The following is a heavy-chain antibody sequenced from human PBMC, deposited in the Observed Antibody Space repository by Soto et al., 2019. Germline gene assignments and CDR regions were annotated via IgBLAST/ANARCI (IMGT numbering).Heavy chain of an antibody. V-gene: IGHV3-23*01. CDR3: AKDRQAYDFWSGYYGDWFDP. J-gene: IGHJ5*02. CDR1: GFTFSTYA. Sequence: EVQLLESGGGLVQPGGSLRLSCAASGFTFSTYAMDWVRQAPGKGLEWVSAISGSGGSTYYADSVKGRFTISRDNSKNTLYLHMNSLRAEDTAVYYCAKDRQAYDFWSGYYGDWFDPWGQGTLVTVSS. CDR2: ISGSGGST. D-gene: IGHD3-3*01.